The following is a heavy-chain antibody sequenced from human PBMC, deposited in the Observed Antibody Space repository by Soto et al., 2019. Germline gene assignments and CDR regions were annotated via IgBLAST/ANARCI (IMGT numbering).Heavy chain of an antibody. CDR2: ISTYSGNI. Sequence: QVQLVQSGAEVKNPGASVTVSCMASGYTFTSYGFNWVRQAPGQGLEWMGWISTYSGNINYAQKFQGRVTMTTDTSTSTAYMEPRSLRSDDTAVYYCARGHYYDSSCYFFDYWGQGTLVTVSS. CDR1: GYTFTSYG. D-gene: IGHD3-22*01. CDR3: ARGHYYDSSCYFFDY. V-gene: IGHV1-18*01. J-gene: IGHJ4*02.